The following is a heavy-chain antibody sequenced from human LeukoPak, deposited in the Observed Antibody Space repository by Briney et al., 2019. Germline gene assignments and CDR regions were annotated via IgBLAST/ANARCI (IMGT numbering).Heavy chain of an antibody. CDR1: GFTFDDYA. V-gene: IGHV3-9*01. CDR3: ARDSKYSSSSDFDY. J-gene: IGHJ4*02. D-gene: IGHD6-6*01. CDR2: ISWNSGSI. Sequence: GRSLRLSCAASGFTFDDYAMHWVRQAPGKGLEWVSGISWNSGSIGYADSVKGRFTISRDNAKNTLYLQMNSLRAEDTAVYYCARDSKYSSSSDFDYWGQGTLVTVSS.